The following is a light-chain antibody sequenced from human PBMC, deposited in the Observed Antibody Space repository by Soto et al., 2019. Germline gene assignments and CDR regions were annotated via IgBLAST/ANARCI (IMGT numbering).Light chain of an antibody. V-gene: IGKV1-39*01. CDR2: ATS. Sequence: DIQMTQSPSSLSASVGDTVTITCRASQPISLYLSWYQQKPGKAPKLLMSATSRFQSGVPSRFSGSGSGTGFTLTITSLQPEDFATYYCQHSYTTPLTFGGGTRVQI. CDR1: QPISLY. CDR3: QHSYTTPLT. J-gene: IGKJ4*01.